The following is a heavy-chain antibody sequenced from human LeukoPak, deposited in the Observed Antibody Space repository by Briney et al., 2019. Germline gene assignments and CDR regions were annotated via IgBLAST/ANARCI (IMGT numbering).Heavy chain of an antibody. CDR1: GFT. CDR3: AKEEMATIMLAY. D-gene: IGHD5-12*01. Sequence: PGGSLRLSCTVSGFTWVRQAPGKGLERVAVISYDGSNKYYADSVKGRFTISRDNSKNTLYLQMNSLRAEDTAVYYCAKEEMATIMLAYWGQGTLVTVSS. CDR2: ISYDGSNK. J-gene: IGHJ4*02. V-gene: IGHV3-30*18.